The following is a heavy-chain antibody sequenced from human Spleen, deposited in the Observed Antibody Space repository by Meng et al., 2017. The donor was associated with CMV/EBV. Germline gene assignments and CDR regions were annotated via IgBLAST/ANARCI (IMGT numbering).Heavy chain of an antibody. V-gene: IGHV3-23*03. CDR2: IYSGNSNT. J-gene: IGHJ4*02. Sequence: GGSLRLSCAASGFTFSSYAMSWVRQAPGKGLEWVSLIYSGNSNTYYADSVKGRFTISRDDSKNTLYLQMNSLRAKDTAVYYCAKLFSADFWSGRYFDFWGQGSLVTVSS. CDR3: AKLFSADFWSGRYFDF. D-gene: IGHD3-3*01. CDR1: GFTFSSYA.